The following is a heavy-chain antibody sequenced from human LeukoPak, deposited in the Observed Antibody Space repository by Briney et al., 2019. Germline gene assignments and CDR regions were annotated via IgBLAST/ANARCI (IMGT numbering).Heavy chain of an antibody. V-gene: IGHV3-21*01. D-gene: IGHD1-1*01. CDR2: ISSSSSYI. J-gene: IGHJ4*02. CDR1: GFTFSSYS. CDR3: ARYGGDDVNDY. Sequence: GGSLRLSCAASGFTFSSYSMNWFRQAPGKGLDWVSSISSSSSYIYYADSVKGRFTISRDNAKNSLYLQMSSLRAEDTAVYYCARYGGDDVNDYWGQGTLVTVSS.